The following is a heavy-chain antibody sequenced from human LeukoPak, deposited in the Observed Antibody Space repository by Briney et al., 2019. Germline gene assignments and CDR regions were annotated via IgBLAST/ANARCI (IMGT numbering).Heavy chain of an antibody. CDR1: GGSISSSGYS. V-gene: IGHV4-30-2*01. J-gene: IGHJ4*02. D-gene: IGHD5-12*01. CDR2: IYHSGSA. CDR3: AREIIVATIRPDQYFDY. Sequence: SETLSLTCAVSGGSISSSGYSWTWIRQPRGKGLEWIGYIYHSGSAYYDPSLKSRVTISLDRSKNQFSLKLSSVTAADTAVYYCAREIIVATIRPDQYFDYWGQGTLVTVSS.